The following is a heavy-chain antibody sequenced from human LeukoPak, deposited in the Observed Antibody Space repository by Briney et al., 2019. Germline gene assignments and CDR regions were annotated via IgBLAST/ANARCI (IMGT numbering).Heavy chain of an antibody. Sequence: GGSLRLSCAASGFTVSSNYMTWVRQAPGKGLEWVSIIYSGGTTYYADSAKGRFTISRDNSKNTLYLQMNSLRAEDTAVYYCARLYYYVSGTYSRYFDYWGQGTLVTVSS. V-gene: IGHV3-53*01. J-gene: IGHJ4*02. CDR2: IYSGGTT. CDR3: ARLYYYVSGTYSRYFDY. D-gene: IGHD3-10*01. CDR1: GFTVSSNY.